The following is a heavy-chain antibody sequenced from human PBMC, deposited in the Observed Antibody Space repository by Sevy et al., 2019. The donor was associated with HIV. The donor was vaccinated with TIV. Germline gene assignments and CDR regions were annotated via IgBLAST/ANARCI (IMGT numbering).Heavy chain of an antibody. V-gene: IGHV1-2*06. CDR2: INPNSGGT. J-gene: IGHJ5*02. D-gene: IGHD3-22*01. CDR3: ARWFLTAYYYDSSGSIA. Sequence: ASVKVSCKASGYTFTGYYMHWVRQAPGQGLEWMGRINPNSGGTNYAQKFQGRVTMTRDTSISTAYMELSRLRSDDKAVYYCARWFLTAYYYDSSGSIAWGQGTLVTVSS. CDR1: GYTFTGYY.